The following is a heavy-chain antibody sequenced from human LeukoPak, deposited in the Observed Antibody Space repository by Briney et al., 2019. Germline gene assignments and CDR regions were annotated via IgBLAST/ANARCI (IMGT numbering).Heavy chain of an antibody. D-gene: IGHD1-26*01. J-gene: IGHJ5*02. CDR3: TRDSGTYNWFDP. V-gene: IGHV3-73*01. Sequence: GGSLTLSCVASGFTFSDSAIHWVRQSSGKGLEWIGHMDKETNLYATALAASVKGRFTVSRDDSKNTAYLHMNSLKTEDAALYYCTRDSGTYNWFDPWGQGTLVTVSS. CDR2: MDKETNLYAT. CDR1: GFTFSDSA.